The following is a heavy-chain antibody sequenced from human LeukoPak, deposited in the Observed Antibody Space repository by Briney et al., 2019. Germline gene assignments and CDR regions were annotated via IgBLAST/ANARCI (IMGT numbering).Heavy chain of an antibody. Sequence: PGGSLRLSCAASGFTFSSYEMSWVRQAPGKWLEWVSYISSSGSTIYYADSVKGRFTISRDNAKNSLYLQMNSLRAEDTAVYYCARGSPYYYDSSGYYYDWGQGTLVTVSS. CDR2: ISSSGSTI. V-gene: IGHV3-48*03. J-gene: IGHJ4*02. D-gene: IGHD3-22*01. CDR1: GFTFSSYE. CDR3: ARGSPYYYDSSGYYYD.